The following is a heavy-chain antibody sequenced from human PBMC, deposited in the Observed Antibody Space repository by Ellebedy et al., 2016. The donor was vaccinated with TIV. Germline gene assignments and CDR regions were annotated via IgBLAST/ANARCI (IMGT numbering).Heavy chain of an antibody. Sequence: AASVKVSCKASGHRFTSYVIHWVRQAPGQGLEWMGWLNVGNGNTQNSQKFQGRVTIARATSASTVYMEVSSVRSEDTAVYYCAKGSYNAMDVWGKGTTVTVSS. V-gene: IGHV1-3*01. CDR1: GHRFTSYV. CDR3: AKGSYNAMDV. D-gene: IGHD3-10*01. J-gene: IGHJ6*04. CDR2: LNVGNGNT.